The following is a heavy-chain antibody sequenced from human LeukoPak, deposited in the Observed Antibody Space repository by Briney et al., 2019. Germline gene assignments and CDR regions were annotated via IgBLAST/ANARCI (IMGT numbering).Heavy chain of an antibody. CDR3: AKGRERDYVWGSYRYQYYFDY. D-gene: IGHD3-16*02. CDR2: IKQDGSEK. CDR1: GFTFSSYW. Sequence: GGSLRLSCAASGFTFSSYWMSWVRQAPGKGLEWVANIKQDGSEKYYVDSVKGRFTISRDNAKNSLYLQMNSLRAEDTAVYYCAKGRERDYVWGSYRYQYYFDYWGQGTLVTVSS. V-gene: IGHV3-7*03. J-gene: IGHJ4*02.